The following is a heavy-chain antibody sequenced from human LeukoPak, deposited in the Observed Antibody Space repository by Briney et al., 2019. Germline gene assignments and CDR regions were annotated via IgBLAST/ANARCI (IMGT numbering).Heavy chain of an antibody. CDR2: VSSSRTNK. Sequence: GGSLRLSCAASGSTFSSYAMNWVRQAPGKGLEWVSSVSSSRTNKFYADSVKGRFTISRDDAKNSLYLQMNSLRVEDTAVYYCARENFMATSGTTFDIWGQGTMVSVSS. J-gene: IGHJ3*02. CDR1: GSTFSSYA. D-gene: IGHD1-1*01. CDR3: ARENFMATSGTTFDI. V-gene: IGHV3-21*01.